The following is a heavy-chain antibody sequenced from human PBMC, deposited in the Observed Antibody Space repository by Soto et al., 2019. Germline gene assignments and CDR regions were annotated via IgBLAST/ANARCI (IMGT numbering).Heavy chain of an antibody. V-gene: IGHV4-34*01. CDR1: GGYFSGYY. J-gene: IGHJ4*02. CDR2: INHSGST. Sequence: SETLSLTCAVYGGYFSGYYWSWIRQPPGKGLEWIGEINHSGSTNYNPSLKSRVTISVDTSKNQFSLKLSSVTAADTAVYYCARRGPSYYGGKQDYFDYWGQGTLVTVSS. CDR3: ARRGPSYYGGKQDYFDY. D-gene: IGHD4-17*01.